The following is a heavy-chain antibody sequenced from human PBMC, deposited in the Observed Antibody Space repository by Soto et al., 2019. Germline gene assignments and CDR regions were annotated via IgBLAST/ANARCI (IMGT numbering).Heavy chain of an antibody. V-gene: IGHV3-23*01. Sequence: EVQLLESGGGLVQPGGSLRLSCAASGFTFSSYAMRWVRQAPGKGLEWVSAISGSGGSTYYADSVKGRFTISRDNYKNTRYLQMNSLRAEDTAVYYCARRGSGSYYDYWGQGTLVTVSS. CDR3: ARRGSGSYYDY. J-gene: IGHJ4*02. CDR1: GFTFSSYA. CDR2: ISGSGGST. D-gene: IGHD1-26*01.